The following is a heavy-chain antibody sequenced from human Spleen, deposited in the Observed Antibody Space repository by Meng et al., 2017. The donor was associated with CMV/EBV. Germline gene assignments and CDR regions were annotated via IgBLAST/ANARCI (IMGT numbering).Heavy chain of an antibody. J-gene: IGHJ6*02. D-gene: IGHD2-2*01. CDR3: ARVPGVHCSSTSCLYYYGMDV. Sequence: SETLSLTCTISGGPISSYYWSWIRQPPGKGLEWIGYIYYNGRTNYNPSLKSRVTISVDTSKNQFSLKLSSVTAADTAVYYCARVPGVHCSSTSCLYYYGMDVWGQGTTVTVSS. V-gene: IGHV4-59*01. CDR1: GGPISSYY. CDR2: IYYNGRT.